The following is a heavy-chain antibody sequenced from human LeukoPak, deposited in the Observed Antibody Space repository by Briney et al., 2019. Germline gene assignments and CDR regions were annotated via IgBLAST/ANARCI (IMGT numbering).Heavy chain of an antibody. CDR3: ARDAANGYDRFGY. V-gene: IGHV3-7*01. J-gene: IGHJ4*02. CDR1: GFTFSNAW. Sequence: PGGSLRLSCAASGFTFSNAWMSWVRQAPGKGLEWLANINEDGSDKNYVESLKGRFTISRDNAKSSLYLQMNSLRVEDTAVYYCARDAANGYDRFGYWGQGTQVTVSS. CDR2: INEDGSDK. D-gene: IGHD2-2*01.